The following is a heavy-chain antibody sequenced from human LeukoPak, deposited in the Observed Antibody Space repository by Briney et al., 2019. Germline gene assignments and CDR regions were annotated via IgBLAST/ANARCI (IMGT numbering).Heavy chain of an antibody. CDR2: ISGSGGST. D-gene: IGHD2-2*02. V-gene: IGHV3-23*01. CDR3: AIRVAAIRFDP. CDR1: GFTFSSCA. J-gene: IGHJ5*02. Sequence: GGSLRLSRAASGFTFSSCAMSWVRQAPGKGLEWVSVISGSGGSTYYADSVRGRFTISRDNSKNTLFLQMNSLRAEDTAVYYCAIRVAAIRFDPWGQGTLVTVSS.